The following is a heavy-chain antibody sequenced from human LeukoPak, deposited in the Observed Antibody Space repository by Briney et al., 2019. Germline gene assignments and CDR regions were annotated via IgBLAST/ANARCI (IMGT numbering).Heavy chain of an antibody. J-gene: IGHJ4*02. D-gene: IGHD3-22*01. V-gene: IGHV3-7*01. CDR3: ARDGHYDSSGYYGFDY. Sequence: GGSLRLSCTASGFTFSNFWMGWVRQAPGKGLEWVANIKQDETEKFYLGSVKGRFTISRDNAKNSLYLQMNSLRAEDTAVYYCARDGHYDSSGYYGFDYWGQGTLVTVSS. CDR1: GFTFSNFW. CDR2: IKQDETEK.